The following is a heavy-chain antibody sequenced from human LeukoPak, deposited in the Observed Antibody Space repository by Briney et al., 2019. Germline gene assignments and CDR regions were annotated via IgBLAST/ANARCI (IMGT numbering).Heavy chain of an antibody. CDR2: IYYSGST. D-gene: IGHD3-3*01. CDR1: GGSISSYY. J-gene: IGHJ6*02. CDR3: ASSISSIDYGMDV. Sequence: SEPLSLTCTVPGGSISSYYWSWIRQPPGKGLEWIGYIYYSGSTNYNPSLKSRVTISVDTSKNQFSLKLSSVTAADTAVYYCASSISSIDYGMDVWGQGTTVTVSS. V-gene: IGHV4-59*01.